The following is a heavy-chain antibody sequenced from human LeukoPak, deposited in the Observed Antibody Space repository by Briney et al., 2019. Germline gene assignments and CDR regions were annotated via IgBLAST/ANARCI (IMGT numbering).Heavy chain of an antibody. CDR2: IYPGDSDT. CDR1: GYSFITYW. CDR3: ASAKYCSGGSCYAEY. D-gene: IGHD2-15*01. V-gene: IGHV5-51*01. J-gene: IGHJ4*02. Sequence: GESLKISCEASGYSFITYWSGWVRQLPGKGLEWMGIIYPGDSDTRYNPSFQGHVTISADKSISTAYLQWSSLKASDTAMYYCASAKYCSGGSCYAEYWGQGTLVTVSS.